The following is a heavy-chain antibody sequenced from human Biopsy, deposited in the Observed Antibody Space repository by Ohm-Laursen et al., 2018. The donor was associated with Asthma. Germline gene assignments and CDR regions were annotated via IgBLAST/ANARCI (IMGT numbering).Heavy chain of an antibody. D-gene: IGHD4-23*01. CDR1: GFTFSIYD. V-gene: IGHV3-30*03. CDR2: ISYDGGNK. J-gene: IGHJ3*02. CDR3: ARTHERWTSIQDDALDI. Sequence: RSLRLSCAASGFTFSIYDIHWVRQAPGKGLEWVAVISYDGGNKFYGDSVKGRFILSRDNSRNTLYLQMNSLRVEDTAIYYCARTHERWTSIQDDALDIWGQGTMVIVSS.